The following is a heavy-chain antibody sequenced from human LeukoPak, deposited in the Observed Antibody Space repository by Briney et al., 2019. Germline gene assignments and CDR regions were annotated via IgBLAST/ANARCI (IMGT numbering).Heavy chain of an antibody. V-gene: IGHV1-8*01. CDR2: MNPNSGNT. CDR3: ARAGIAAAGAAFDI. D-gene: IGHD6-13*01. Sequence: GASVKVSCKASGYTFTSYDINWVRQATGQGLEWMRWMNPNSGNTGYAQKFQGRVTMTRNTSISTAYMELSSLRSEDTAVYYCARAGIAAAGAAFDIWGQGTMVTVSS. CDR1: GYTFTSYD. J-gene: IGHJ3*02.